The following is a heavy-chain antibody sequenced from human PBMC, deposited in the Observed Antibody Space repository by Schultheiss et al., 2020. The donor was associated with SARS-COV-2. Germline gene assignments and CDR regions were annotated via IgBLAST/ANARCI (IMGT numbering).Heavy chain of an antibody. CDR3: AREGGSYPLLHGMDV. CDR2: ISSDGNSA. V-gene: IGHV3-74*01. J-gene: IGHJ6*02. D-gene: IGHD1-26*01. CDR1: GFMFRNYV. Sequence: GGSLRLSCAASGFMFRNYVLSWVRQAPGKGLEWVSRISSDGNSASFADFVKGRFTTSRDNAKNTLYLQMNSLRAEDTAVYYCAREGGSYPLLHGMDVWGQGTTVTVSS.